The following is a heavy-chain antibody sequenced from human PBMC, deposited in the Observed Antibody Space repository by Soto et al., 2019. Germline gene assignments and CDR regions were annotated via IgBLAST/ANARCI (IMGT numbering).Heavy chain of an antibody. J-gene: IGHJ1*01. D-gene: IGHD4-17*01. CDR2: INPNTGGT. V-gene: IGHV1-2*02. Sequence: QVQLVQSGAEVKKPGASVKVSCKASGYTFTGFYMHWVRQAPGQGLEWMGWINPNTGGTKYAQNFQGRVTMTRDTSIRTSYMDLSTLRPDDTAVYSCARDYGDYGRLYFHHWGQGTLVTVSS. CDR3: ARDYGDYGRLYFHH. CDR1: GYTFTGFY.